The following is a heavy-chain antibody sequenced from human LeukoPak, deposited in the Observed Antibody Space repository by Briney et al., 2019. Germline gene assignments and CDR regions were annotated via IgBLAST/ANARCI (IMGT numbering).Heavy chain of an antibody. CDR2: IGSRGYGGTT. Sequence: GGSLRLSCAGSGFTFADYTVAWVRQAPGKGLDCVALIGSRGYGGTTDYAASVKGRFTISRDDSKSVAYLHMNSLKTEDTAVYYCARATLGEADYYESDSYYAFDIWGEGTMVTVSS. D-gene: IGHD3-22*01. CDR3: ARATLGEADYYESDSYYAFDI. CDR1: GFTFADYT. J-gene: IGHJ3*02. V-gene: IGHV3-49*04.